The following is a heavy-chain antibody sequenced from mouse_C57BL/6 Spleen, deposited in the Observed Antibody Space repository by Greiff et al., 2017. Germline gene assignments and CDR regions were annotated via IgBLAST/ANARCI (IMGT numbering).Heavy chain of an antibody. D-gene: IGHD1-1*01. J-gene: IGHJ3*01. Sequence: EVQLVESGEGLVKPGGSLKLSCAASGFTFSSYSMSWVRQTPEKRLEWVAYISSGGDYINYADTVKGRGTISRDNARNTLYLQMSSLKSEDTAMYYCARDDYGSSYEISYWGQGTLVTVSA. CDR3: ARDDYGSSYEISY. V-gene: IGHV5S21*01. CDR2: ISSGGDYI. CDR1: GFTFSSYS.